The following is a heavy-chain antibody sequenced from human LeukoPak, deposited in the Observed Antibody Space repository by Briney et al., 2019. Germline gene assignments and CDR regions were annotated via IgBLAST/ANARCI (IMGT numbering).Heavy chain of an antibody. CDR1: GYTFTGYY. V-gene: IGHV1-2*02. D-gene: IGHD1-26*01. CDR3: APEVGRGYFDY. J-gene: IGHJ4*02. Sequence: GASLKVSCTASGYTFTGYYMHWVRQAPGQGLEWMGWITPNSGGTNYAQRFQGRVTMTRDTSISTAYMELSRLRSDDTAVDYCAPEVGRGYFDYWGQGTLVTVSS. CDR2: ITPNSGGT.